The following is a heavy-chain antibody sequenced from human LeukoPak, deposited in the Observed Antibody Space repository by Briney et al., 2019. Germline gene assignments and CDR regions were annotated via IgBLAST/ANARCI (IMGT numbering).Heavy chain of an antibody. CDR2: ISTNVYST. Sequence: PGGSLRLSCAASGFTFSSYAMHWVRQAPGKGLEYVSAISTNVYSTYYANSVKGRFTISRDNSKNTLYLQMGSLRPEDMAVYYCARVGDFSTAWYDYWGQGTLVTVSS. V-gene: IGHV3-64*01. D-gene: IGHD6-19*01. CDR1: GFTFSSYA. J-gene: IGHJ4*02. CDR3: ARVGDFSTAWYDY.